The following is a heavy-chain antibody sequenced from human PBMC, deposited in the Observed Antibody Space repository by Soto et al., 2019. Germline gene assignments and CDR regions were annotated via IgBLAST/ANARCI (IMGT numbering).Heavy chain of an antibody. CDR3: ARECSSSWYYDDAFDI. J-gene: IGHJ3*02. Sequence: EVQLVESGGGLAKPGGSLRLSCAASGFTFSSYSMKWVRQPPGKGLEWVSSISSSSSYIYYADSVKGRFTISRDNAKNSRFLKMNSLRDEDTAVYYCARECSSSWYYDDAFDIWGQGTMVTVSS. V-gene: IGHV3-21*01. CDR1: GFTFSSYS. D-gene: IGHD6-13*01. CDR2: ISSSSSYI.